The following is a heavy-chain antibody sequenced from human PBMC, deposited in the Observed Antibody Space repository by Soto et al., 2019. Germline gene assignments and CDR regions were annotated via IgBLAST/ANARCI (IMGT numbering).Heavy chain of an antibody. CDR1: GFTFSSYS. Sequence: EVQLVESGGGLVKPGGSLRRSGAASGFTFSSYSMNWVRQAPGKGLEWVSSISSSSSYVYYADSVKGRFTISRDNANTSLPLQMNSLRADNTAVHYCAGGGEWPTTNNWFDPWGQGTLVTVSS. V-gene: IGHV3-21*01. D-gene: IGHD3-3*01. CDR3: AGGGEWPTTNNWFDP. CDR2: ISSSSSYV. J-gene: IGHJ5*02.